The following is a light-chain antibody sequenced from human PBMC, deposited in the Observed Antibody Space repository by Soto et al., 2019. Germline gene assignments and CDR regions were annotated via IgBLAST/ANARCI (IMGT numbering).Light chain of an antibody. CDR1: QEISNY. Sequence: DIQMSQSPTSLSASVGDRDTITCQASQEISNYLNWYQHKPGKAPKRLIYEASKLETGVPSRFSGSGSGTSFTFTISSLQPEDIATYYCQQYDNLPFSFGGGTKVEI. CDR2: EAS. CDR3: QQYDNLPFS. J-gene: IGKJ4*01. V-gene: IGKV1-33*01.